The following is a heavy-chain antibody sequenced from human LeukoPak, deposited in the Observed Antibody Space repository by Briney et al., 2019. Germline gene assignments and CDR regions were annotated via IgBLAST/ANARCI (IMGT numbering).Heavy chain of an antibody. J-gene: IGHJ3*02. CDR3: ARGRKVGGSNDAFDM. V-gene: IGHV4-34*01. Sequence: SETLSLTCAVYGGSFSGYYWSWIRQPPGKGLEWIGEINHSGSTNYNPSLKSRVTISVDTSKNQFSLKLSSVTAADTAMYYCARGRKVGGSNDAFDMWGQGTMVTVSS. CDR2: INHSGST. D-gene: IGHD1-26*01. CDR1: GGSFSGYY.